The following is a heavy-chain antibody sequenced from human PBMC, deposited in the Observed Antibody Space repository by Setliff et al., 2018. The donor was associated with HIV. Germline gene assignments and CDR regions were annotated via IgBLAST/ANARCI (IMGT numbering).Heavy chain of an antibody. J-gene: IGHJ4*02. CDR2: ISAYNGNT. V-gene: IGHV1-18*01. CDR3: ARGTYYYDSSGYLAAGHFDY. D-gene: IGHD3-22*01. Sequence: ASVKVSCKASGYTFTSYGISWVRQAPGQGLEWMGWISAYNGNTNYAQKLQGRVTMTTDTSTSTAYMELRSPRSDDTAVYYCARGTYYYDSSGYLAAGHFDYWGQGTLVTVSS. CDR1: GYTFTSYG.